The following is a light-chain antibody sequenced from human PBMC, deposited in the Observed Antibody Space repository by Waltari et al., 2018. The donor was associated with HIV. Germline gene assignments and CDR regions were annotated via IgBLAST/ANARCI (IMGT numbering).Light chain of an antibody. Sequence: SELTQDPAVSVALGQTVRITCQGDRLRNYYATWYQQKPGQAPVLVIYGKNNRPSGIPDRFSGSSSGNTASLTITATQADDEADYYCNSWDTNPEGVVFGGGTKLTVL. CDR1: RLRNYY. CDR3: NSWDTNPEGVV. V-gene: IGLV3-19*01. CDR2: GKN. J-gene: IGLJ3*02.